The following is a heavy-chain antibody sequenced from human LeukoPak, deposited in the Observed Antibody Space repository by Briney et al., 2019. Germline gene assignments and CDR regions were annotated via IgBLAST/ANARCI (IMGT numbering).Heavy chain of an antibody. D-gene: IGHD2-15*01. CDR3: ARDPGRSGGSCYSDY. CDR1: GFTVSSNY. CDR2: IYTTGTT. V-gene: IGHV3-66*01. Sequence: GGSLRLSCAASGFTVSSNYMSWIRQAPGKGLEWVSIIYTTGTTYYADSVKGRFTISRDISKHTLYLQMSSLRADDTAVYYCARDPGRSGGSCYSDYWGQGTLVTVSS. J-gene: IGHJ4*02.